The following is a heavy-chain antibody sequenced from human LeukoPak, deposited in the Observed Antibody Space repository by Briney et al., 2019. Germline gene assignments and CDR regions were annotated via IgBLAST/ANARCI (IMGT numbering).Heavy chain of an antibody. J-gene: IGHJ5*02. CDR2: IYPGDSDT. Sequence: GESLKISCKGSGYSFISYWIGWVRQMPGKGLEWMGIIYPGDSDTRYSPSFQGQVTISADKSISTAYLQWSSLKASDTAMYYCARGYDILTGYSPNWFDPWGQGTLVTVSS. V-gene: IGHV5-51*01. CDR3: ARGYDILTGYSPNWFDP. D-gene: IGHD3-9*01. CDR1: GYSFISYW.